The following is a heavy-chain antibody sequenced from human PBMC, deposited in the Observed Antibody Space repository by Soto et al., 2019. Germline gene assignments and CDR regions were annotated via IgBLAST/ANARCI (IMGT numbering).Heavy chain of an antibody. Sequence: PSETLSLTCTVSGGTISGSPYHWGWIRQPQGKGLEWMGSIGDDGRVYYNPSLTGRATLFVDTSKNRFSLNLNSVTAADTAVYFCAFPPPIPPDRPAYSGQGFLVTVSS. CDR3: AFPPPIPPDRPAY. CDR1: GGTISGSPYH. CDR2: IGDDGRV. D-gene: IGHD6-6*01. V-gene: IGHV4-39*02. J-gene: IGHJ4*02.